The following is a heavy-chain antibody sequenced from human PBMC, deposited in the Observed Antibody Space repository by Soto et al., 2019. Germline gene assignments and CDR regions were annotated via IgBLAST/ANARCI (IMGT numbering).Heavy chain of an antibody. CDR1: GFTFSSYG. V-gene: IGHV3-33*01. D-gene: IGHD3-10*01. Sequence: GGSLRLSCAASGFTFSSYGMHWVRQAPGKGLEWVAVIWYDGSNKYYADSVKGRFTISRDNSKNTLYLQMNSLRAEDTAVYYCARDRDEDAFDIWGQGTMVTVSS. J-gene: IGHJ3*02. CDR3: ARDRDEDAFDI. CDR2: IWYDGSNK.